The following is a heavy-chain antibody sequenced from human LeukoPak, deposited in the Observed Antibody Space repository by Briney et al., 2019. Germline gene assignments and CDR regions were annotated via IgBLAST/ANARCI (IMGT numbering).Heavy chain of an antibody. CDR1: GFSFSVYA. CDR2: ISGSGGRT. V-gene: IGHV3-23*01. Sequence: GGSLRLSCVASGFSFSVYAMSWVRQAPGKGLEWVSGISGSGGRTYSADSVKGRFTISRDNSRKTLYLQMNSLRAEDTAVYYCARGGGNFDRSGYYGYYFDYWSQGTLVTVSS. D-gene: IGHD3-22*01. J-gene: IGHJ4*02. CDR3: ARGGGNFDRSGYYGYYFDY.